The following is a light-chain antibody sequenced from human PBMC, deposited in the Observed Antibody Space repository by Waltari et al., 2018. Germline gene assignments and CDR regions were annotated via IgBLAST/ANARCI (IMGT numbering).Light chain of an antibody. CDR2: GAS. CDR3: QQYNNWPPYT. Sequence: IVMTQSPATLSVSPGERATLSCRASQSLNTNLAWYQQKPGQAPRLLIYGASTRATGIPARFSGHGSGTDFTLTISSLQSEDFALYYCQQYNNWPPYTFAQGTKLEIK. CDR1: QSLNTN. J-gene: IGKJ2*01. V-gene: IGKV3-15*01.